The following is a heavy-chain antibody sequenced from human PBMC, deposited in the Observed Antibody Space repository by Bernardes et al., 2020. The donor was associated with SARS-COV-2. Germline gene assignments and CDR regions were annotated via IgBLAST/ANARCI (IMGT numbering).Heavy chain of an antibody. V-gene: IGHV3-72*01. D-gene: IGHD2-8*01. J-gene: IGHJ4*02. CDR2: IRNEANGYAT. Sequence: GGSLSLSCVASAFTFSAHSMNWVRQAPGKGLEWVGRIRNEANGYATQYAASVKGRFTISRDDSKNSLYLQMNSLQSEDTAVYYCARQLSVYLNYLDYWGQGTLVTVSS. CDR1: AFTFSAHS. CDR3: ARQLSVYLNYLDY.